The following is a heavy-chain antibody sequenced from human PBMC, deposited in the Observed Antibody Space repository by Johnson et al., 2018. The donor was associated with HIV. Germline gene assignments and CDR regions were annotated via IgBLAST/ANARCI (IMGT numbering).Heavy chain of an antibody. D-gene: IGHD6-6*01. CDR3: ARMKTARQNAFDV. V-gene: IGHV3-23*04. CDR1: GFTFSSYA. Sequence: VQLVESGGGLVQPGGSLRLSCAASGFTFSSYAMSWVRQAPGKGLEWVSAISGSGGFSYYADSVKGRFTISRDNAKNSLYLQMNSLRADDTAVYYCARMKTARQNAFDVWGQGTMVTVSS. CDR2: ISGSGGFS. J-gene: IGHJ3*01.